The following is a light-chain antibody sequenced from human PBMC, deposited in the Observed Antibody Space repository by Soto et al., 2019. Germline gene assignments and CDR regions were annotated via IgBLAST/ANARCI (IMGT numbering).Light chain of an antibody. V-gene: IGKV3-20*01. CDR3: QQYGSSPCT. J-gene: IGKJ1*01. CDR2: DAS. Sequence: ILLTQPPATLSVSPWGRATLPYRASQTLSSNLAWYQQKPGKAPRLLIYDASTRATGIPARFSGSGSGTDFTLTISRLEPEDFAVYYCQQYGSSPCTFGQGTKVDIK. CDR1: QTLSSN.